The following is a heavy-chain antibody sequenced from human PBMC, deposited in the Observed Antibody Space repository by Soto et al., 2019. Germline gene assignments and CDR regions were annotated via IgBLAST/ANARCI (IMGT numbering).Heavy chain of an antibody. V-gene: IGHV1-69*02. CDR3: ARSRSKWKLPVDYGMDV. J-gene: IGHJ6*02. D-gene: IGHD1-26*01. CDR1: GGTFSSYT. CDR2: IIPILGIA. Sequence: QVQLVQSGAEVKKPGSSVKVSCKASGGTFSSYTISWVRQAPGQGLEWMGRIIPILGIANYAQKFQGRVTITADKSTSTAYMELSSLRSEDTAVYYCARSRSKWKLPVDYGMDVWGQGTTVTVSS.